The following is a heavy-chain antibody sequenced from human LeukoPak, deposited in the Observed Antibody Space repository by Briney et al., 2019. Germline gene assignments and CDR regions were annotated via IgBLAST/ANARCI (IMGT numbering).Heavy chain of an antibody. CDR3: ARDLEGGSYLDY. J-gene: IGHJ4*02. CDR1: RYTFTGYY. D-gene: IGHD2-15*01. Sequence: ASVKVSCKASRYTFTGYYMHWVRQAPGQGLEWMGWINPNSGGTNYAQKFQGWVTMTRDTSISTAYMELSRLRSDVTAVYYCARDLEGGSYLDYWGQGTLVTVSS. V-gene: IGHV1-2*04. CDR2: INPNSGGT.